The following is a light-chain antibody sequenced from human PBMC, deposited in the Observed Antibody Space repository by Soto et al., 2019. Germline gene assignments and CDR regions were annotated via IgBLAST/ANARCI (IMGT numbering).Light chain of an antibody. V-gene: IGKV3-20*01. CDR2: GAS. CDR1: QSVTSSY. CDR3: QQYSTSRLT. Sequence: EIVVTQSPGTLSLSPGERDTLSCRASQSVTSSYLAWYQQKPGQAPRLLISGASSRATGIPDRFSGSGSGTVFTLTISRLEPEDFALYYCQQYSTSRLTFGGGTKVEIK. J-gene: IGKJ4*01.